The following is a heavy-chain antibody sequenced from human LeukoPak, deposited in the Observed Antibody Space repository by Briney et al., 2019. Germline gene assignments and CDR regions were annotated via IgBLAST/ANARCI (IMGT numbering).Heavy chain of an antibody. D-gene: IGHD2-2*01. Sequence: PSETLSLTCAVYGGSFSGYYWSWIRQPPGKGLEWIGKINHSGSTNYNPSLKSRVTISVDTSKNQFSLKLSSVTAADTAVYYCARDSNCSSTSCYLYGFDPWGQGTLVTVSS. J-gene: IGHJ5*02. V-gene: IGHV4-34*01. CDR3: ARDSNCSSTSCYLYGFDP. CDR2: INHSGST. CDR1: GGSFSGYY.